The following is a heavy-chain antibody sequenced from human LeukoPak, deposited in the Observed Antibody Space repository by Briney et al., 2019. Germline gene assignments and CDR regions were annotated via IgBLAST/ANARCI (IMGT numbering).Heavy chain of an antibody. Sequence: SGTLSLTCAVSGGSTTSNWWSWVRQPPGKGLEWIGEIYHSGSTNYNPSLKSRVTMSVDKSKNQFSLKLSSVTAADTAVYYCARDHCSSIRCSLDLTYFDYWGQGTLVTVSS. CDR2: IYHSGST. D-gene: IGHD2-2*01. CDR1: GGSTTSNW. CDR3: ARDHCSSIRCSLDLTYFDY. V-gene: IGHV4-4*02. J-gene: IGHJ4*02.